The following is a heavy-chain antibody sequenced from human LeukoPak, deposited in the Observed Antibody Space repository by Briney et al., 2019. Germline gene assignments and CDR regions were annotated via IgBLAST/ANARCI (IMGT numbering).Heavy chain of an antibody. D-gene: IGHD2-15*01. Sequence: GGSLRLSCAASGFTFSSYAMSWVRQAPGKGLEWVSAISGSGGSTYYADSVKGRFTISRDNSKNTLYLQMNSLRAEDTAVYYCAKPVCSGGSRSYYFDYWGQGTLVTVSS. CDR3: AKPVCSGGSRSYYFDY. CDR1: GFTFSSYA. J-gene: IGHJ4*02. V-gene: IGHV3-23*01. CDR2: ISGSGGST.